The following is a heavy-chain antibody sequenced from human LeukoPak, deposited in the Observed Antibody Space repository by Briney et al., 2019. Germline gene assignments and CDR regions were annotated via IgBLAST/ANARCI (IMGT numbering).Heavy chain of an antibody. D-gene: IGHD2-15*01. J-gene: IGHJ6*03. V-gene: IGHV4-59*11. Sequence: SETLPLTCTVSDASMSGHYWSWIRQPPGQGLEWIGYIYHTGSTNYNPSLNSRATVSLDAPRNQFSLKLTSVTAADAAVYYCAAGICSGGTCYPYYYYMDVWGKGTTVTVSS. CDR1: DASMSGHY. CDR2: IYHTGST. CDR3: AAGICSGGTCYPYYYYMDV.